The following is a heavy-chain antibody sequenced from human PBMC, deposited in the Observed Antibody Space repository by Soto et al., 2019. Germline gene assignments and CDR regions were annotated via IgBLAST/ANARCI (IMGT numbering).Heavy chain of an antibody. CDR1: GGTFSSYA. V-gene: IGHV1-69*06. J-gene: IGHJ6*02. Sequence: VASVKVSCKASGGTFSSYAISWVRQAPGQGLEWMGGIIPIFGTANYAQKFQGRVTITADKSTRTAYMELSRLRSEDTAVYYCARRTYYYDSSGYYDYYGMDVWGPGPQVTVS. D-gene: IGHD3-22*01. CDR2: IIPIFGTA. CDR3: ARRTYYYDSSGYYDYYGMDV.